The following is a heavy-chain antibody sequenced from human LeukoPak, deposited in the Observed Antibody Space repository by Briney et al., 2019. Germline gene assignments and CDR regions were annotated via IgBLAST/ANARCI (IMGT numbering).Heavy chain of an antibody. D-gene: IGHD3-22*01. CDR3: ATTYYYDSSGYGGRVDY. CDR2: ISSDGSRV. V-gene: IGHV3-48*03. CDR1: GFTFSSYA. Sequence: PGGSLRLSCAASGFTFSSYAMSWVRQAPGKGLVWVSRISSDGSRVTYADPVKGRFTISRDNAKNSLYLQMNSLRAEDTAVYYCATTYYYDSSGYGGRVDYWGQGTLVTVSS. J-gene: IGHJ4*02.